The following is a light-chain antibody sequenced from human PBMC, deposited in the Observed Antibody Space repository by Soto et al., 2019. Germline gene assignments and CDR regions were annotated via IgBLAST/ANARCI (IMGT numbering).Light chain of an antibody. CDR1: QSISSY. Sequence: DIQITQSPSSLSASVGDRVTITCRASQSISSYLNWYQQKPGKAPKLLIYAASSLQSGVPSRFSGSGSGTDFTLTISSLQPEDFATYYGQQSYSTPWTFGQGTKGELK. CDR2: AAS. J-gene: IGKJ1*01. V-gene: IGKV1-39*01. CDR3: QQSYSTPWT.